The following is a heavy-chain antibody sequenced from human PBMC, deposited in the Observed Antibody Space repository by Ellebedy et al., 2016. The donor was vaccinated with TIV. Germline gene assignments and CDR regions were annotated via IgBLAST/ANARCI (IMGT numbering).Heavy chain of an antibody. D-gene: IGHD6-13*01. CDR3: ARMSSSWDEIRLRGGMDV. Sequence: ASVKVSCKASGGTFSSYAISWVRQAPGQGLEWMGGIIPIFGTANYAQKFQGRVTITADESTSTAYMELSSLRSEDTAVYYCARMSSSWDEIRLRGGMDVWGQGTTVTVSS. CDR1: GGTFSSYA. CDR2: IIPIFGTA. V-gene: IGHV1-69*13. J-gene: IGHJ6*02.